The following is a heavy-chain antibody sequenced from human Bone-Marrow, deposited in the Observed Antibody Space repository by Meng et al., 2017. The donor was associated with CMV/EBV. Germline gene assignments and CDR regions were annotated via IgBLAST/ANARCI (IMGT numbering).Heavy chain of an antibody. V-gene: IGHV1-46*01. J-gene: IGHJ4*02. D-gene: IGHD2-2*01. Sequence: ASVKVSCKASGYTFTSYYMHWVRQAPGQGLEWMGIMSPSGGSTSYAQKFQGRVTMTRDTSISAAYMEMNSLGSDDTAVFYCARVRVGCSSSSCYSDHWGQGTLVTVAS. CDR3: ARVRVGCSSSSCYSDH. CDR2: MSPSGGST. CDR1: GYTFTSYY.